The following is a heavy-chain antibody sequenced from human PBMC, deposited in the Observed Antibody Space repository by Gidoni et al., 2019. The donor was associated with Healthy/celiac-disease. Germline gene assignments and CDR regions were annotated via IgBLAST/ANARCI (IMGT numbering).Heavy chain of an antibody. D-gene: IGHD6-19*01. CDR2: ISYDGSNK. CDR1: GFTFSSYA. CDR3: ARDYGIAVADRIQIRIDYYYGMDV. J-gene: IGHJ6*02. V-gene: IGHV3-30-3*01. Sequence: QVQLVESGGGVVQPGRSLRLSCAASGFTFSSYAMHWVRQAPGKGLEWVAVISYDGSNKYYADSVKGRFTISRDNSKNTLYLQMNSLRAEDTAVYYCARDYGIAVADRIQIRIDYYYGMDVWGQGTTVTVSS.